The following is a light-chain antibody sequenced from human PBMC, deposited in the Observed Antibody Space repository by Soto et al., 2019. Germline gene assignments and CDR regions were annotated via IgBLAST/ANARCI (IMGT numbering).Light chain of an antibody. J-gene: IGKJ4*02. CDR2: DAS. CDR1: QSINNY. V-gene: IGKV3-11*01. Sequence: EIVLTQSPVTLSLSPGERATLSCRASQSINNYLAWYQQKPGQPPRLLIYDASNRATAIPVRFSGSGSGTAFTLTICSLEPEDSAVYYCQYRGIWPPGATFGGGTKVEIK. CDR3: QYRGIWPPGAT.